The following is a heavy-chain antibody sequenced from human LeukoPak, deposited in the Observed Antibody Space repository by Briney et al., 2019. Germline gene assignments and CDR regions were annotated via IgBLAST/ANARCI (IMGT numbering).Heavy chain of an antibody. V-gene: IGHV3-48*01. CDR2: ISSSSSTI. Sequence: GVLKISCAASGFTFSSYSMNWVRQAPGKGLEWVSYISSSSSTIYYADSVKGRFTISRDNAKNSLYLQMNSLRAEDTAVYYCARVGDSSGWQYYLDYWGQGTLVTVSS. D-gene: IGHD6-19*01. CDR3: ARVGDSSGWQYYLDY. CDR1: GFTFSSYS. J-gene: IGHJ4*02.